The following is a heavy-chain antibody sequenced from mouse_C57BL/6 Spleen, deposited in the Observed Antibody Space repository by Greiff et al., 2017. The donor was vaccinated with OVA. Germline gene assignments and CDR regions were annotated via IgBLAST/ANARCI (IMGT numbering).Heavy chain of an antibody. CDR3: VRQGGGVFAY. CDR2: IRSKSNNYAT. V-gene: IGHV10-1*01. CDR1: GFSFNTYA. J-gene: IGHJ3*01. Sequence: EVQLVESGGGLVQPKGSLKLSCAASGFSFNTYAMNWVRQAPGKGLEWVARIRSKSNNYATYYADSVKDRFTISRDDSESMLYLQMNNLKTEDTAMYYGVRQGGGVFAYWGQVTLVTVSA.